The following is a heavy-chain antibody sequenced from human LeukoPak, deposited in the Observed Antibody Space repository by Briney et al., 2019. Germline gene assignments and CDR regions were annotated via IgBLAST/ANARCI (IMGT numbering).Heavy chain of an antibody. V-gene: IGHV4-59*01. J-gene: IGHJ4*02. CDR1: GGSISSYY. Sequence: SETLSLTCTVSGGSISSYYWSWIRQPPGKGLEWIGYIYYSGSTNYNPSLKSRVTISVDTSKNQFSLKLSSVTAADTAVYYCARAENVFYYDSGGPFHYWGQGTLVTVSS. CDR2: IYYSGST. D-gene: IGHD3-22*01. CDR3: ARAENVFYYDSGGPFHY.